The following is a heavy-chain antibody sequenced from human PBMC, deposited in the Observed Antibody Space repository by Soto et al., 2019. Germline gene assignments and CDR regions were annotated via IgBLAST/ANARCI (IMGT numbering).Heavy chain of an antibody. CDR2: INHSGST. D-gene: IGHD6-6*01. Sequence: FVPLSQNCGVYDGSFSGYYWSWISQHPGKGLEWIGEINHSGSTNYNPSLKSRVTISVDTSKDQFSLKLSSVTAADTAVYYCATVPSIAARPSWFDPWGQGTLVTVSS. J-gene: IGHJ5*02. CDR3: ATVPSIAARPSWFDP. V-gene: IGHV4-34*01. CDR1: DGSFSGYY.